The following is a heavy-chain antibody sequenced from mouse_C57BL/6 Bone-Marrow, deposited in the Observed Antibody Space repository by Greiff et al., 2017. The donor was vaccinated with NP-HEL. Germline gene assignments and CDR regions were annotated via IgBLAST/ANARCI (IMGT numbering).Heavy chain of an antibody. CDR2: ISSGSSTI. J-gene: IGHJ4*01. V-gene: IGHV5-17*01. Sequence: EVKLVESGGGLVKPGGSLKLSCAASGFTFSDYGMHWVRQAPEKGLEWVAYISSGSSTIYYADTVKGRFTISRDKAKNTLFLQMTSLRSEDTAMFYCAYYGSSPSYAMDYWGQGTSVTVSS. CDR1: GFTFSDYG. D-gene: IGHD1-1*01. CDR3: AYYGSSPSYAMDY.